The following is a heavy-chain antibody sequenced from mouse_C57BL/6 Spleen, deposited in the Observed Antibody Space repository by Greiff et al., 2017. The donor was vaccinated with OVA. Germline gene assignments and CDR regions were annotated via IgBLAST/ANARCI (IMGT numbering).Heavy chain of an antibody. CDR2: IDPSDSYT. Sequence: QVQLQQPGAELVKPGASVKLSCKASGYTFTSYWMQWVKQRPGQGLEWIGEIDPSDSYTNYNQKFKGKATLTVDTSSSTAYMQLSSLTSEDSAVYYCARFYYYGSTFDYWGQGTTLTVSS. CDR3: ARFYYYGSTFDY. J-gene: IGHJ2*01. V-gene: IGHV1-50*01. CDR1: GYTFTSYW. D-gene: IGHD1-1*01.